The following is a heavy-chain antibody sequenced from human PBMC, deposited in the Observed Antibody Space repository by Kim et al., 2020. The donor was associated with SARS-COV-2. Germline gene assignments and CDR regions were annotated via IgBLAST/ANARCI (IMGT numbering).Heavy chain of an antibody. D-gene: IGHD6-13*01. J-gene: IGHJ6*02. Sequence: ASVKVSCKASGYTFTSYDINWVRQATGQGLEWMGWMNPNSGNTGYAQKFQGRVTMTRNTSISTAYMELSSLRSEDTAVYYCARGGYSSSWYSYYYYGMDVWGQGTTVTVSS. CDR2: MNPNSGNT. CDR1: GYTFTSYD. V-gene: IGHV1-8*01. CDR3: ARGGYSSSWYSYYYYGMDV.